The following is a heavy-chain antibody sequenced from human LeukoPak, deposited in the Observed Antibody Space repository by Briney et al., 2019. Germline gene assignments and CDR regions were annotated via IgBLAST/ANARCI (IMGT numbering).Heavy chain of an antibody. D-gene: IGHD3-10*01. CDR3: AREKDVDYYGSGSYYNWFDP. Sequence: PSQTLSLTCTVSGGSISSGDYYWSWIRQPPGKGLEWIGYIYYSGSTYYNPSLKSRVTISVDTSKNQFSLKLSSETAADTAVYYCAREKDVDYYGSGSYYNWFDPWGQGTLVTVSS. V-gene: IGHV4-30-4*08. CDR1: GGSISSGDYY. CDR2: IYYSGST. J-gene: IGHJ5*02.